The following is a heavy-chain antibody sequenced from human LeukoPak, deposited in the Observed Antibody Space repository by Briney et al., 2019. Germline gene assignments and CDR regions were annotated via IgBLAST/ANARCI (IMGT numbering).Heavy chain of an antibody. Sequence: RPGGSLRLSCAASGFTFSNAWMSWVRQAPGKGLEWVGRIKSKTDGGTTDYAAPVKGRFTISRDDSKNTLYLQMNSLKTEDTAVYYCTTDILYSSSWYVNYWGQGTLVTVSS. J-gene: IGHJ4*02. CDR2: IKSKTDGGTT. D-gene: IGHD6-13*01. CDR1: GFTFSNAW. V-gene: IGHV3-15*01. CDR3: TTDILYSSSWYVNY.